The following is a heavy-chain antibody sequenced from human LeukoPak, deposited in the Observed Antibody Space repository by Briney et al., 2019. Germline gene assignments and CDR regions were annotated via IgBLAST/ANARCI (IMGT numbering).Heavy chain of an antibody. J-gene: IGHJ6*03. V-gene: IGHV4-34*01. CDR1: GGSFSGYY. CDR3: ARSPYYMDV. CDR2: INHSGST. Sequence: PSETLSLTCAVYGGSFSGYYWSWIRQPPGKGLEWIGEINHSGSTNYNPSLKSRVTISVDTSKNQFSLKLSSVTAADTAVYYCARSPYYMDVWGKGTAVTVSS.